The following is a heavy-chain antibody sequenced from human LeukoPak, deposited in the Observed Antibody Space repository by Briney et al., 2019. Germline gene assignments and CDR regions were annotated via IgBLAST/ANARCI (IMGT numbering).Heavy chain of an antibody. CDR2: INHSGST. J-gene: IGHJ2*01. V-gene: IGHV4-34*01. CDR1: GGSFSGYY. D-gene: IGHD6-13*01. CDR3: ARGHSSSWYRGWYFDL. Sequence: SETLSLTCAVYGGSFSGYYWSWIRQPPGKGLEWIGEINHSGSTNYNPSLKSRVTISVDTSKNQFSLKLSSVTAADTAVYYRARGHSSSWYRGWYFDLWGRGTLVTVSS.